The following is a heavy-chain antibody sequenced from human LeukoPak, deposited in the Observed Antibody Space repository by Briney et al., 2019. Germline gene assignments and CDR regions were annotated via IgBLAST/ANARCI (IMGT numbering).Heavy chain of an antibody. CDR3: ARGGSSWYYFDY. CDR2: ISSSSSYI. D-gene: IGHD6-13*01. CDR1: GFRFDDYA. J-gene: IGHJ4*02. Sequence: GGSLRLSCAASGFRFDDYAMSWVRQPPGKGLEWVSFISSSSSYIYYADSVKGRFTISRDNAKNSLYLQMNSLRAEDTAVYYCARGGSSWYYFDYWGQGTLVTVSS. V-gene: IGHV3-21*01.